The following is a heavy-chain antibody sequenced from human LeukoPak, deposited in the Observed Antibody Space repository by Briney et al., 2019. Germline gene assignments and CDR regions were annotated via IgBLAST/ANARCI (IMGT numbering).Heavy chain of an antibody. J-gene: IGHJ3*02. D-gene: IGHD5-18*01. CDR3: ARDLWIQLWSPERAFDI. CDR2: IYTSGST. Sequence: SETLSLTCTVSGGSISSYYWGWIRQPAGKGLEWIGRIYTSGSTNYNPSLKSRVTMSVDTSKNQFSLKPSSVTAADTAVYYCARDLWIQLWSPERAFDIWGQGTMVTVSS. V-gene: IGHV4-4*07. CDR1: GGSISSYY.